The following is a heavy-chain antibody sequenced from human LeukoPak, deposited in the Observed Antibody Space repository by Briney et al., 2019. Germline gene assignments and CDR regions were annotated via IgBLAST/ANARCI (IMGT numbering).Heavy chain of an antibody. D-gene: IGHD3-10*01. V-gene: IGHV3-9*01. CDR3: AKDGYGSGSNYGMDV. CDR1: GFTFDDYA. Sequence: QPGRSLRLSCAASGFTFDDYAMHWVRQAPEKGLEWVSGISWNSGSIGYADSVKGRFTISRDNAKNSLYLQMNSLRAEDTALYYCAKDGYGSGSNYGMDVWGQGTTVTVSS. J-gene: IGHJ6*02. CDR2: ISWNSGSI.